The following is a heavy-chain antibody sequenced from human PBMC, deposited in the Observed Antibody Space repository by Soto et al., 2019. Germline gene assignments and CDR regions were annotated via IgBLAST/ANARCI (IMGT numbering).Heavy chain of an antibody. CDR2: IVPLNGSP. CDR1: EGMFYSSA. D-gene: IGHD1-1*01. CDR3: CFAPSWACQLNIY. Sequence: SVKVSCRASEGMFYSSAINWVRQAPGQGLEWMGGIVPLNGSPKYAQELLGRVTISAGAAATTAYMDLSGLKSEDTAVYYCCFAPSWACQLNIYWGRGTQVTVSS. V-gene: IGHV1-69*13. J-gene: IGHJ4*02.